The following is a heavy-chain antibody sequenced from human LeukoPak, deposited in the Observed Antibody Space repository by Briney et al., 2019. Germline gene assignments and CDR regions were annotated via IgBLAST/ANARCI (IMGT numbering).Heavy chain of an antibody. CDR3: ARGRRVVVPAASRYYFDY. J-gene: IGHJ4*02. V-gene: IGHV1-69*13. Sequence: SVKVSCKASGGTFSSYAISWVRQAPGQGLEWMGGIIPIFGTANYAQKFQGRVTITADESTSTAYMELSSLRSEDTAVYYCARGRRVVVPAASRYYFDYWGQGTLVTVSS. CDR2: IIPIFGTA. CDR1: GGTFSSYA. D-gene: IGHD2-2*01.